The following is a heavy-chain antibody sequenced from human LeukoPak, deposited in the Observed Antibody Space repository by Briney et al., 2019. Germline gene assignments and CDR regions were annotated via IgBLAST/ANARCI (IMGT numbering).Heavy chain of an antibody. CDR2: IYYSGST. D-gene: IGHD6-13*01. CDR1: GVSISSSNSY. J-gene: IGHJ5*02. Sequence: SETLSLTCTVSGVSISSSNSYWGWIRQPPGKGLEWIGSIYYSGSTYYNPSLKSRVTISVDTSKNQFSLKLSSVTAADTAVYYCARARTQYSSSLGGFDPWGQGTLVTVSS. CDR3: ARARTQYSSSLGGFDP. V-gene: IGHV4-39*07.